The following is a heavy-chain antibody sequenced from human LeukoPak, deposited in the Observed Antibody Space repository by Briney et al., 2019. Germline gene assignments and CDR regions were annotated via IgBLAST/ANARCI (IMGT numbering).Heavy chain of an antibody. D-gene: IGHD3-22*01. CDR1: GFTFSSYA. CDR3: AKVSSGYWYYFDY. CDR2: ISGSGGST. Sequence: GGSLRLSCAASGFTFSSYAMSWVRQAPGKGLEWVAAISGSGGSTYYADSVKGRFTISRDNSKNTLYLQMNSLRAEDTAVYYCAKVSSGYWYYFDYWGQGTLVTVSS. V-gene: IGHV3-23*01. J-gene: IGHJ4*02.